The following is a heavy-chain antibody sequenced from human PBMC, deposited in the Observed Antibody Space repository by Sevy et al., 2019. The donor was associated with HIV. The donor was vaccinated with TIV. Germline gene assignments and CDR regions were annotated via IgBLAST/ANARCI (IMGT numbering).Heavy chain of an antibody. D-gene: IGHD6-13*01. Sequence: GGSLRLSCAASGFTFSSYWINWVRQAPGEGLEWVANINQGGNQKHYMDSVKGRFTIPIDNAENAVYLQMNSLRFEDTAVYYCARGPSGAAAGRFYSWCQVALVTVSS. CDR3: ARGPSGAAAGRFYS. V-gene: IGHV3-7*01. CDR1: GFTFSSYW. J-gene: IGHJ4*02. CDR2: INQGGNQK.